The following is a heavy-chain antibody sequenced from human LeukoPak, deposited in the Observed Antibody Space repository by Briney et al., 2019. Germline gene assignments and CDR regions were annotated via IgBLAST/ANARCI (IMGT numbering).Heavy chain of an antibody. CDR3: AHGGSYSYGRGYDY. D-gene: IGHD5-18*01. CDR2: LSGSGGRT. J-gene: IGHJ4*02. Sequence: GGSLRLSCAASGVTFSSYAMSWVREAPGKGVEWVSPLSGSGGRTYYADSVKGRFTISRDNSKNTLYLQMNSLRAEDTAVYYCAHGGSYSYGRGYDYWGQGSLVTVSS. CDR1: GVTFSSYA. V-gene: IGHV3-23*01.